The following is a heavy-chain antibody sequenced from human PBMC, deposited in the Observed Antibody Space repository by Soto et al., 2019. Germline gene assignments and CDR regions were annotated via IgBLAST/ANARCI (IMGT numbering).Heavy chain of an antibody. V-gene: IGHV1-69*04. J-gene: IGHJ4*02. Sequence: VASVKVSCKASGGTFSSYTISWVRQAPGQGLEWMGRIIPILGIANYAQKFQGRVTITADKSTSTAYMELSSLRSEDTAVYYCARDSVAAAGYTGFDYWGQGTLVTVSS. D-gene: IGHD6-13*01. CDR2: IIPILGIA. CDR3: ARDSVAAAGYTGFDY. CDR1: GGTFSSYT.